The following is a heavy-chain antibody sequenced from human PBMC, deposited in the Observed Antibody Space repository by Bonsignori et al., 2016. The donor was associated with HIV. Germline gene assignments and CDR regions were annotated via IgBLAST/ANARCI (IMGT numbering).Heavy chain of an antibody. CDR3: ARGLLVNYDILTLGLYYYYYMDV. Sequence: RQAPGKGLEWIGEINHSGSTNYNPSLKSRVTISVDTSKNQFSLKLSSVTAADTAVYYCARGLLVNYDILTLGLYYYYYMDVWGKGTTVTVSS. CDR2: INHSGST. D-gene: IGHD3-9*01. J-gene: IGHJ6*03. V-gene: IGHV4-34*01.